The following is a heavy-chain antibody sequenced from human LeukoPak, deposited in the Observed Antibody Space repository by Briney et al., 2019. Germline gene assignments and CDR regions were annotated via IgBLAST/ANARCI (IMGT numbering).Heavy chain of an antibody. CDR3: GRIASTGGGDY. J-gene: IGHJ4*02. Sequence: SSETLSLTCTVSGGSISSSSYYWGWIRQPPGKGLEWIGSIYYSGSTYYNPSLKSRVTISVDTSKNQFSLKLSSVTAADTAVYYGGRIASTGGGDYWGQGTLVTVSS. D-gene: IGHD3-10*01. CDR1: GGSISSSSYY. CDR2: IYYSGST. V-gene: IGHV4-39*07.